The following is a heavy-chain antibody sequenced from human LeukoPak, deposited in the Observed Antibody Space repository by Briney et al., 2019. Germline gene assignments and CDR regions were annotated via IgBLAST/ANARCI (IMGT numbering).Heavy chain of an antibody. D-gene: IGHD1-26*01. CDR3: ARNSGSYYHY. CDR1: GFTFSSYS. J-gene: IGHJ4*02. V-gene: IGHV3-48*04. CDR2: ISSSSTI. Sequence: GGSLRLSCAASGFTFSSYSMNWVRQAPGKGLEWVSYISSSSTIYYADSVKGRFTISRDNAKNSLYLQMNSLRAEDTAVYYCARNSGSYYHYWGQGTLVTVSS.